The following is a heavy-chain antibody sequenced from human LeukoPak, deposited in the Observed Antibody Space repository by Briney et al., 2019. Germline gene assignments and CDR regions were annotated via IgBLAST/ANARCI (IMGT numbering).Heavy chain of an antibody. CDR1: GFTFSSYA. V-gene: IGHV3-30*01. J-gene: IGHJ4*02. Sequence: PGGSLRLSCAASGFTFSSYAMHWVRQAPGKGLEWVALISYDGSSKYYADSVTGRFTISRDNSKNTVYLQMNSLRAEDTAVYYCATARTGSGYYFDYWGQGTLVTVPS. CDR2: ISYDGSSK. CDR3: ATARTGSGYYFDY. D-gene: IGHD3-22*01.